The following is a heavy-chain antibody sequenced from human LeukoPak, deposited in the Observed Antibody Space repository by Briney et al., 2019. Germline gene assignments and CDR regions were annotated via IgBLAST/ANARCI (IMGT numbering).Heavy chain of an antibody. CDR2: IYHSGST. Sequence: PSETLSLTCTVSGYSISSGYYWGWIRQPPGKGLEWIGSIYHSGSTYYNPSLKSRVTISVDTSRNQFSLKLSSVTAADTAVYYCVRAEGPGIAAAGIGYWGQGTLVTVSS. D-gene: IGHD6-13*01. CDR3: VRAEGPGIAAAGIGY. CDR1: GYSISSGYY. J-gene: IGHJ4*02. V-gene: IGHV4-38-2*02.